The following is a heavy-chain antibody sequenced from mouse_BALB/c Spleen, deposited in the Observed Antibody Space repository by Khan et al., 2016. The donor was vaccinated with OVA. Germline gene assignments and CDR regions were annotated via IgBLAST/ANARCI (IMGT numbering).Heavy chain of an antibody. V-gene: IGHV1-7*01. J-gene: IGHJ2*01. CDR2: INPTSGYT. Sequence: QVQLKQSGAELAKPGASVKMSCKASGYTFTTYWMHWVKQRPGQGLEWMGYINPTSGYTDYNDKFKDRATLSADKSSSPAYMQLNSLTSEDSAVYYCTRDRIDYWGQGTTLTVSS. CDR3: TRDRIDY. CDR1: GYTFTTYW.